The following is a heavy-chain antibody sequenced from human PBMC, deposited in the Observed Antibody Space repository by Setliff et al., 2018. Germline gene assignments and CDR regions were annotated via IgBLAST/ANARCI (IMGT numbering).Heavy chain of an antibody. CDR3: ARASRFGTVKWRGDYYMDV. CDR1: GYTFTTYA. J-gene: IGHJ6*03. Sequence: ASVTVSCKASGYTFTTYAMGWMRQAPGQRLEWMGWINTNTGNPSYAQGFTGRFVFSLDTSVSTAYLQISSLKPEDTAVYYCARASRFGTVKWRGDYYMDVWGKGTAVTSP. D-gene: IGHD3-10*01. V-gene: IGHV7-4-1*02. CDR2: INTNTGNP.